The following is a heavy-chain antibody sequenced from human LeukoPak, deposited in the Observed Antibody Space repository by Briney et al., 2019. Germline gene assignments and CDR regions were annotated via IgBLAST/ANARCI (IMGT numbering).Heavy chain of an antibody. CDR2: IWYDGSNK. V-gene: IGHV3-33*01. D-gene: IGHD3-16*01. CDR3: ARGDVSGYREPPQTLFDY. J-gene: IGHJ4*02. Sequence: GGPLRLSCAASGFTFSSYGMHWVRQAPGKGLEWVAVIWYDGSNKYYADSVKGRFTISRDNSKNTLYLQMNSLRAEDTAVYYCARGDVSGYREPPQTLFDYWGQGTLVTVSS. CDR1: GFTFSSYG.